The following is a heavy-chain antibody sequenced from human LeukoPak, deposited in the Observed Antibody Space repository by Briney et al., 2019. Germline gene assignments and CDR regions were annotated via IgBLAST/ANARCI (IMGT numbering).Heavy chain of an antibody. D-gene: IGHD3-22*01. CDR2: IYSGGST. CDR1: GFTVSTKY. Sequence: GGSLRLSCAASGFTVSTKYMTWVRQAPGKGLEWVSVIYSGGSTYYADSVKGRFTISRDNSKNTLYLQMNSLRAEDTAVYYCAKRGSSGYCFDYWGQGTLVTVSS. J-gene: IGHJ4*02. CDR3: AKRGSSGYCFDY. V-gene: IGHV3-53*01.